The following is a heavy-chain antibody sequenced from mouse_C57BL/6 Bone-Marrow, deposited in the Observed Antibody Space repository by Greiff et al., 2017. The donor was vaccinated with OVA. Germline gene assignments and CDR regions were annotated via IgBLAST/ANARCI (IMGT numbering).Heavy chain of an antibody. V-gene: IGHV1-64*01. CDR2: IHPNSGST. CDR3: ARGKTGRAY. J-gene: IGHJ3*01. CDR1: GYTFTSYW. D-gene: IGHD4-1*01. Sequence: QVQLQQPGAELVKPGASVKLSCKASGYTFTSYWMHWVKQRPGQGLEWIGMIHPNSGSTNYNEKFKRKATLTVDKSSSTAYMQLSSLTSEDSAVYYCARGKTGRAYWGQGTLVTVSA.